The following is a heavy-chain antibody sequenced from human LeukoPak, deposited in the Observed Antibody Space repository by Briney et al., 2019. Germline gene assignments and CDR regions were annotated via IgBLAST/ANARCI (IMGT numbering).Heavy chain of an antibody. V-gene: IGHV1-46*01. Sequence: ASVKVSCKASGYTFTSYYMHWVRQAPAQGLEWMGIINPSGGSTSYAQKFQGRVTMTRDTSTSTVYMELSSLRSEDTAVYYCARGRYSESRYYYAWSYWGQGTLVTVSS. D-gene: IGHD3-22*01. CDR3: ARGRYSESRYYYAWSY. CDR2: INPSGGST. J-gene: IGHJ4*02. CDR1: GYTFTSYY.